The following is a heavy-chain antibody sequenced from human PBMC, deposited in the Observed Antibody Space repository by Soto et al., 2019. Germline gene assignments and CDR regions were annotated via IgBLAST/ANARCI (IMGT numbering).Heavy chain of an antibody. J-gene: IGHJ3*02. CDR3: ARGIAAAGDAFDI. V-gene: IGHV1-3*01. Sequence: ASVKVSCKASGYTFTSYAMHWVRQAPGQRLEWMGWINAGNGNTKYSQKFQGRVTITRDTSASTAYMELSSLRSEDTAVYYCARGIAAAGDAFDIWDQGTMVTVSS. D-gene: IGHD6-13*01. CDR1: GYTFTSYA. CDR2: INAGNGNT.